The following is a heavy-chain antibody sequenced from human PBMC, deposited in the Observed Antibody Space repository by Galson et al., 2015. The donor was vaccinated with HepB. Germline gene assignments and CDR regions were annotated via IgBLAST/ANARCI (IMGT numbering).Heavy chain of an antibody. J-gene: IGHJ4*02. CDR1: GFSFSTSV. V-gene: IGHV3-30*03. CDR2: MSFDGSNI. CDR3: TRDQAAAGSGSFEY. Sequence: SLRLSCATSGFSFSTSVVHWVRQAPGKGLEWVAVMSFDGSNIFYADSVKGRFTISRDNSKNTLYLQMNSLRPDDTALYYCTRDQAAAGSGSFEYWGQGTLVTVSS. D-gene: IGHD6-13*01.